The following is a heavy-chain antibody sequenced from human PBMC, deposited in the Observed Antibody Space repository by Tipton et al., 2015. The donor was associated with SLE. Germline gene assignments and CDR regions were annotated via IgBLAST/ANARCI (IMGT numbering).Heavy chain of an antibody. J-gene: IGHJ5*02. CDR1: GGFISSSSSY. CDR2: INHSGST. CDR3: ARDKGGSSHNWFDP. Sequence: PGLVKPSETLSLTCTVSGGFISSSSSYWGRIRQPPGRGLEWVGSINHSGSTYYNPSLKSRVTMSVDTSNNRFSLKLSSVTAADTAIYFCARDKGGSSHNWFDPWGQGVLVTVSS. V-gene: IGHV4-39*07. D-gene: IGHD6-6*01.